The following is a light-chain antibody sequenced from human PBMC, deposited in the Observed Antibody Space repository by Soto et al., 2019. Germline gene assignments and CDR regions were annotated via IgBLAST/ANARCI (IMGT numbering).Light chain of an antibody. V-gene: IGKV1-39*01. Sequence: DIQMTQSPSSLSASVGDRVTITCRASQSISSYLNWYQQKPGKAPKFLMYAASSLESGVPSRFRGSGSGTDFTLTISSLQPEDFATYYCQQSYSIPYTFGQGTKLEIK. J-gene: IGKJ2*01. CDR1: QSISSY. CDR3: QQSYSIPYT. CDR2: AAS.